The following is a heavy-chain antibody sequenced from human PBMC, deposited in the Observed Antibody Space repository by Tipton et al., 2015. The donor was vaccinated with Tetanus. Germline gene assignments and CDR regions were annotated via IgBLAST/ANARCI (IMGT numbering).Heavy chain of an antibody. J-gene: IGHJ5*02. V-gene: IGHV4-39*01. CDR2: IYYSGST. D-gene: IGHD3-3*01. CDR1: GGSISSSSYY. Sequence: TLSLTCTVSGGSISSSSYYWGWIRQPPGKGLEWIGSIYYSGSTYYNPSLKSRDTISVDTSKNQFSLKLSSVTAADTAVYYCARQSRKYYDFWSGDGLSNWFDPWGQGTLVTVSS. CDR3: ARQSRKYYDFWSGDGLSNWFDP.